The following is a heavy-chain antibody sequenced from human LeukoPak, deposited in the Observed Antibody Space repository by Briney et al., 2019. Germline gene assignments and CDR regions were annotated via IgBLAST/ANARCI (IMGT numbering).Heavy chain of an antibody. CDR2: ISSSRSYI. Sequence: GGSLRLSCAASGFTFSSYTMNWVRQAPGKGLEWVSSISSSRSYIHYADSVKGRFTISRDNAKNSLYLQMNSLRAEDTAVYYCASHGDYGDLGYWGQGTLVTVSS. J-gene: IGHJ4*02. CDR1: GFTFSSYT. V-gene: IGHV3-21*04. D-gene: IGHD4-17*01. CDR3: ASHGDYGDLGY.